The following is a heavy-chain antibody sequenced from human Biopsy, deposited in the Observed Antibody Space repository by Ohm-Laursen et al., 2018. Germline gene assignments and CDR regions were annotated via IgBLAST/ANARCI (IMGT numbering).Heavy chain of an antibody. CDR2: SYNTETT. J-gene: IGHJ5*02. CDR1: GGSISSSTTYY. CDR3: ARHPTGFWFDP. Sequence: GTLSLTCTVSGGSISSSTTYYWAWLRQPPGKGLEWIGSSYNTETTFYNPSLKSRVTISVDTSTNQFSLKVSSVTAADTALYFCARHPTGFWFDPWGHGTLVTVSS. V-gene: IGHV4-39*01.